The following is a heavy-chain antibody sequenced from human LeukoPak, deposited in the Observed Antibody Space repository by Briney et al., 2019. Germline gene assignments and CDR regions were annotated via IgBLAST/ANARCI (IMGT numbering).Heavy chain of an antibody. J-gene: IGHJ6*03. CDR2: IYHDGSA. V-gene: IGHV4-39*07. Sequence: SETLSLTCTVSGGSISSSSYYWSWVRQPPGKGLEWIGEIYHDGSANYSPSLKSRVTISVDKSKNQFSLNLNSVTAADTAVYYCARANLLRGFTSGLYYYFYIDVWGKGTTVAVSS. D-gene: IGHD2-15*01. CDR3: ARANLLRGFTSGLYYYFYIDV. CDR1: GGSISSSSYY.